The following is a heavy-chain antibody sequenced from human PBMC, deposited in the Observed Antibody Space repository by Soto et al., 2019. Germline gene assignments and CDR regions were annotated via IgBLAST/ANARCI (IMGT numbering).Heavy chain of an antibody. CDR2: IYYSGST. D-gene: IGHD2-21*02. CDR1: GGSISSYD. Sequence: PXATLSLTCTVSGGSISSYDWSWIRQPPGKGLEWIGYIYYSGSTNYNPSLKSRVTISVDTSKNQFSLKLSSVTAADTAVYYCARRRAGGNLYYYYYYGMDVCGQGTTVTVSS. J-gene: IGHJ6*02. CDR3: ARRRAGGNLYYYYYYGMDV. V-gene: IGHV4-59*01.